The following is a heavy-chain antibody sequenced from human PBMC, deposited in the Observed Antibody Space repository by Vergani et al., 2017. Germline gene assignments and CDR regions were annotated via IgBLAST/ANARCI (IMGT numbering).Heavy chain of an antibody. CDR3: ARGVQRWVGNTPRPIDY. J-gene: IGHJ4*02. CDR1: GGSFSGYY. CDR2: INHSGST. D-gene: IGHD4-23*01. Sequence: QVQLQQWGAGLLKPSETLSLTCAVYGGSFSGYYWSWIRQPPGKGLEWIGEINHSGSTNYNPSLKSRVTISVDTSKNQFSLKLSSVTAADTAVYYCARGVQRWVGNTPRPIDYWGQGTVVTVSS. V-gene: IGHV4-34*01.